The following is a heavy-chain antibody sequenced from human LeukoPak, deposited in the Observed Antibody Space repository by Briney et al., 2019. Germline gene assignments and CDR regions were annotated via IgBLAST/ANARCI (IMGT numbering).Heavy chain of an antibody. CDR3: ARDLSSRDAY. J-gene: IGHJ4*02. CDR1: GFTFSSYA. Sequence: GGSLRLSCAASGFTFSSYAMSWVRQAPGKGLEWVASLKEDGSRQYYVDSVKGRFTISRDNAKNSLYLQMSSLRVDDTAVYYCARDLSSRDAYWGQGTLVTVSS. V-gene: IGHV3-7*03. D-gene: IGHD6-13*01. CDR2: LKEDGSRQ.